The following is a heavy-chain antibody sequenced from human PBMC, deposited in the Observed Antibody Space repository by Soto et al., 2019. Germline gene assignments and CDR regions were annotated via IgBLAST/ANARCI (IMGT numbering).Heavy chain of an antibody. CDR1: GYTFPSST. Sequence: QVQLVQSGAEVKKPGASVKVSCKASGYTFPSSTISWLRQAPGQGLEWMGWIKAYSGSTNYAQKLQGRVTMTTDTSTNTAYMELGSLTSDDTAMYYCAIADYGDDDYWGQGTLVTVSS. D-gene: IGHD4-17*01. J-gene: IGHJ4*02. CDR3: AIADYGDDDY. V-gene: IGHV1-18*01. CDR2: IKAYSGST.